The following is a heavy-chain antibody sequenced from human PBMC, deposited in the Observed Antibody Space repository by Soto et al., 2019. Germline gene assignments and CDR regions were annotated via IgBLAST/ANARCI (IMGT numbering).Heavy chain of an antibody. V-gene: IGHV4-34*01. Sequence: PSETLSLTCAVYGGSFSGYYWSWIRQPPGKGLEWIGEINHSGSTNYNPSLKSRVTISVDTSKNQFSLKLSSVTAEDTAVYYCARVLPGIAAAGNSSWGGEARKSLNYCAHGTLVTVTS. CDR1: GGSFSGYY. J-gene: IGHJ4*01. CDR3: ARVLPGIAAAGNSSWGGEARKSLNY. D-gene: IGHD6-13*01. CDR2: INHSGST.